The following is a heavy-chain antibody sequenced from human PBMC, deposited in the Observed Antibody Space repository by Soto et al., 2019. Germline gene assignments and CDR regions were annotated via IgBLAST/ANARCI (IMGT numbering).Heavy chain of an antibody. CDR1: GGSISSYY. CDR3: GRRGGGSLYGDYVQEGDREYFQH. J-gene: IGHJ1*01. D-gene: IGHD4-17*01. Sequence: PSETLSLTCTVSGGSISSYYWSWIRQPPGKGLEWIGYIYYSGSTNYNPSLKSRVTISVDTSKNQFSLKLSSVTAADTAVYYCGRRGGGSLYGDYVQEGDREYFQHWGQGTLVTVSS. V-gene: IGHV4-59*01. CDR2: IYYSGST.